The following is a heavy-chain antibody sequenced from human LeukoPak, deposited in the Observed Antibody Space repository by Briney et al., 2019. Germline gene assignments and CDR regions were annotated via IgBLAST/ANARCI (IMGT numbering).Heavy chain of an antibody. CDR1: GGSISNYY. D-gene: IGHD1-26*01. CDR2: IYYSGST. V-gene: IGHV4-4*07. Sequence: PSETLSLTCTVSGGSISNYYWSWIRQPAGRGLEWIGRIYYSGSTNYNPSLKSRVTISVDTSKNQFSLKLSSVAAADTAVYYCARDQTDDSGSYNWFDPWGQGALVTVSS. J-gene: IGHJ5*02. CDR3: ARDQTDDSGSYNWFDP.